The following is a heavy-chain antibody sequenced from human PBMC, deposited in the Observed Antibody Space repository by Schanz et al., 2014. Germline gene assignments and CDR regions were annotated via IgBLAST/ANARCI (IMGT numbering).Heavy chain of an antibody. V-gene: IGHV3-66*01. Sequence: EVQLLDSGGGLVQPGGSLGLSCVVSGFTVSSNHMSWVRQAPGKGLEWVSVIYSGIGAYYADSVKDRFTVSRDNSKNTVYLQMNRLRAEDTAVYYCARDRGYCSGGSCLTFDYWGQGTLVTVSS. CDR3: ARDRGYCSGGSCLTFDY. CDR1: GFTVSSNH. J-gene: IGHJ4*02. D-gene: IGHD2-15*01. CDR2: IYSGIGA.